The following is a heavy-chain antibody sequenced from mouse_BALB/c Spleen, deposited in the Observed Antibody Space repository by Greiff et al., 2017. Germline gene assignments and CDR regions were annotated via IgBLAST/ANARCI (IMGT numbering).Heavy chain of an antibody. CDR2: ISSGSSTI. CDR3: ARSGYVWFAC. J-gene: IGHJ3*01. V-gene: IGHV5-17*02. Sequence: EVMLVESGGGLVQPGGSRKLSCAASGFTFSSFGMHWVRQAPEKGLEWVAYISSGSSTIYYADTVKGRFTISRDNPKNTLFLQMTSLRSEDTAMYYCARSGYVWFACWGQGTLVTVSA. D-gene: IGHD3-1*01. CDR1: GFTFSSFG.